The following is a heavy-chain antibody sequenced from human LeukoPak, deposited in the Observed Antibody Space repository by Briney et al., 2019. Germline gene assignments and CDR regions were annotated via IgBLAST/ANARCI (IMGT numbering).Heavy chain of an antibody. D-gene: IGHD4-17*01. CDR2: IYYSGST. Sequence: SETLSLTCTVSGGSISSYYWSWIRQPPGKGLEWMGYIYYSGSTNYNPSLKSRVTISVDTSKNQFSLKLSSVTAADTAVYYCARTSDDYGDSNAFDIWGQGTMVTVSS. V-gene: IGHV4-59*08. CDR3: ARTSDDYGDSNAFDI. J-gene: IGHJ3*02. CDR1: GGSISSYY.